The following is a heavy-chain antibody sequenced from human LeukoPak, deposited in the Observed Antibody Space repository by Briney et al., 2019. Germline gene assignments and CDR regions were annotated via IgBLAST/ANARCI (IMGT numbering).Heavy chain of an antibody. V-gene: IGHV4-4*07. CDR2: IYTSGST. Sequence: SETLSLTCTVSGGSISSYYWSWVRQPAGKGLERIGRIYTSGSTNYNPSLKSRVTMSVDTSKNQFSLKLSSVTAADTAVYYCARDQEWLVIDYWGQGTLVTVSS. CDR1: GGSISSYY. CDR3: ARDQEWLVIDY. D-gene: IGHD6-19*01. J-gene: IGHJ4*02.